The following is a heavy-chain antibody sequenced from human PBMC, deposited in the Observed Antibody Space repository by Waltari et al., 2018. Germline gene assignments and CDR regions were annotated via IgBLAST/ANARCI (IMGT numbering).Heavy chain of an antibody. V-gene: IGHV4-31*03. Sequence: QVQLQESGPGLVKPSQTLSLTCTVSGGSISSGGYYWSWIRPHPGKGLEWIGYIYHRGSTYYNPSRKSRVTIAVDRSKNQFSLKLSSVTAADTAVYYCARDPWRIVGATVHWYFDLWGRGTLVTVSS. CDR1: GGSISSGGYY. CDR2: IYHRGST. J-gene: IGHJ2*01. D-gene: IGHD1-26*01. CDR3: ARDPWRIVGATVHWYFDL.